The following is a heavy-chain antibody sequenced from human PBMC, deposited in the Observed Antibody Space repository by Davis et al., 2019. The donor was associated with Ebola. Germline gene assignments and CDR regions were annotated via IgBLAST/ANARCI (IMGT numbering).Heavy chain of an antibody. V-gene: IGHV3-66*01. Sequence: GESLKISCAASGFTVIRNYMSWVRQAPGKGLEWVSVIYSGNSTYYADSVKGRFTISRDNSKNTLYLQMNSLRAEDTAVYYCAKASLPYSSSWYTSFDYWGQGTLVTVSS. D-gene: IGHD6-13*01. J-gene: IGHJ4*02. CDR3: AKASLPYSSSWYTSFDY. CDR2: IYSGNST. CDR1: GFTVIRNY.